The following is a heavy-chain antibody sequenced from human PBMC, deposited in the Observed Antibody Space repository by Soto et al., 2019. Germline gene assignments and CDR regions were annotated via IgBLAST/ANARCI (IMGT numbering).Heavy chain of an antibody. CDR3: TRGPRPISTGTGAY. J-gene: IGHJ4*02. D-gene: IGHD3-10*01. Sequence: GGSLRLSCAASGFIFKMYWMHWVRQSPGKGLVWISRIYNDGTYSDYADSVRGRFTVSRDNVNDTLYLQMNNLRAQDSGLYYCTRGPRPISTGTGAYWGQGTQVTVSS. CDR1: GFIFKMYW. V-gene: IGHV3-74*01. CDR2: IYNDGTYS.